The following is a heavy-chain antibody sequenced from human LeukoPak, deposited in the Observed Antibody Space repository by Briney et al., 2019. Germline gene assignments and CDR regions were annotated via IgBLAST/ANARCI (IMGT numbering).Heavy chain of an antibody. J-gene: IGHJ6*03. Sequence: ASVKVSCKASGYTFTSYGISWVRQAPGRGLEWMGWISAYNGNTNYAQKLQGRVTMTTDTSTSTAYMELRSLRSDDTAVYYCAREVKARSYCGGDCYLDYMDVWGKGTTVTVSS. CDR1: GYTFTSYG. D-gene: IGHD2-21*02. CDR3: AREVKARSYCGGDCYLDYMDV. CDR2: ISAYNGNT. V-gene: IGHV1-18*01.